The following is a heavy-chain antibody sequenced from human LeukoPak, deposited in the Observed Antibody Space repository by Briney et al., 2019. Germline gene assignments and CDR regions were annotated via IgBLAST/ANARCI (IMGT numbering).Heavy chain of an antibody. Sequence: SETLSLTCTVSGGSISSYYWSWVRQPPGKGLEWIGEIYHSGSTNYNPSLKSRVTISVDKSKNQFSLKLSSVTAADTAVYYCARDPSSSWYGRGRNNWFDPWGQGTLVTVSS. CDR3: ARDPSSSWYGRGRNNWFDP. J-gene: IGHJ5*02. V-gene: IGHV4-59*12. CDR2: IYHSGST. CDR1: GGSISSYY. D-gene: IGHD6-13*01.